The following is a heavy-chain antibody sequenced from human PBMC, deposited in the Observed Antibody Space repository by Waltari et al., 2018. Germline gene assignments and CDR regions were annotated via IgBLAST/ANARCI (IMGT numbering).Heavy chain of an antibody. J-gene: IGHJ4*02. CDR3: RGEEQPTHDY. D-gene: IGHD3-16*01. CDR2: ITNKRDRYAI. Sequence: EVQLVESGGGLVQPGESLRLSCAVSGFTFSDSAMHWVRQAAGKGLGWVGRITNKRDRYAIAYAASLKGRFTISRDDSKNTAYLQMNGLKIEDTAVYYCRGEEQPTHDYWGQGTLVTVSS. V-gene: IGHV3-73*02. CDR1: GFTFSDSA.